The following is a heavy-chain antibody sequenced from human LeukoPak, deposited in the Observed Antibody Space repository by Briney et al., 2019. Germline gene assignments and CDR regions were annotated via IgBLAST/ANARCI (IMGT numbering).Heavy chain of an antibody. V-gene: IGHV3-23*01. D-gene: IGHD5-18*01. CDR1: GFTFSSYA. CDR3: AKDLGVLYSYNYLDY. CDR2: ISGSGGST. Sequence: GGSLRLSCVASGFTFSSYAMSWVRQAPGKGQEWVSAISGSGGSTYYADSVKGRFTISRDNSKNTLYLQMNSLRAEDTAVYYCAKDLGVLYSYNYLDYWGQGTLVTLSS. J-gene: IGHJ4*02.